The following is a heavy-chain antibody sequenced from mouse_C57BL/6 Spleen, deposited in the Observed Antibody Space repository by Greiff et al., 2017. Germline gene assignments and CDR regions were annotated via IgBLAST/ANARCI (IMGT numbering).Heavy chain of an antibody. CDR1: GYTFTTYP. CDR2: FHPYNDDT. V-gene: IGHV1-47*01. D-gene: IGHD1-1*01. Sequence: QVQLKQSGAELVKPGASVKMSCKASGYTFTTYPIEWMKQNHGKSLEWIGNFHPYNDDTKYNEKFKGKATLTVDKSSSTVYLELSRLTSDDSAVYYCARGYYYGSSPYYAMDYWGQGTSVTVSS. CDR3: ARGYYYGSSPYYAMDY. J-gene: IGHJ4*01.